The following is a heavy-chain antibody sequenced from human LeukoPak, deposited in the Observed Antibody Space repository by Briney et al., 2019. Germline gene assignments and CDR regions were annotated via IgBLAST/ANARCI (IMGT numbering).Heavy chain of an antibody. J-gene: IGHJ4*02. CDR2: IYYSGST. Sequence: SETLSLTCTVSGGSISSYYWSWIRQPPGKGLEWIGYIYYSGSTNYNPSLKSRVTISVDTSKNQFSLKLSSVTAADTAVYYWSRRFYYSGSFLWKWGQGTLVTGSS. V-gene: IGHV4-59*01. D-gene: IGHD3-10*01. CDR3: SRRFYYSGSFLWK. CDR1: GGSISSYY.